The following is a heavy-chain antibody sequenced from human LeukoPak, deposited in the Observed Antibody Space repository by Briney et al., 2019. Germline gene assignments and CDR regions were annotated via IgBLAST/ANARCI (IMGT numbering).Heavy chain of an antibody. D-gene: IGHD6-13*01. CDR2: IYYSGST. CDR1: GGSITSSSYY. CDR3: ARDLAAGIDY. Sequence: SETLSLTCSVSGGSITSSSYYWGWIRQPPEKGLEWIGYIYYSGSTNYNPSLKSRVTISVDTSKSQFSLKLSSVTAADTAVYYCARDLAAGIDYWGQGTLVTVSS. J-gene: IGHJ4*02. V-gene: IGHV4-61*01.